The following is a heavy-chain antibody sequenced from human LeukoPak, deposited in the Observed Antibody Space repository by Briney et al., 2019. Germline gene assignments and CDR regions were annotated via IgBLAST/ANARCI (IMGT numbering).Heavy chain of an antibody. J-gene: IGHJ4*02. CDR1: GGSINSYY. CDR3: ARSSRYSEYFDY. D-gene: IGHD6-13*01. Sequence: PSETLSLTCTVSGGSINSYYWNWIRQPAGKGLEWIGRIYTSGSTNYNPSLKSRVTISVDTSKNQFSLKLSSVTAADTAVYYCARSSRYSEYFDYWGQGTLVTVSS. V-gene: IGHV4-4*07. CDR2: IYTSGST.